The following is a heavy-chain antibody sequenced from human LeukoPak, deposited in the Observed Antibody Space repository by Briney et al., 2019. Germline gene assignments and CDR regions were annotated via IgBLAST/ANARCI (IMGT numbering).Heavy chain of an antibody. Sequence: GGSLRLSCAASGYTFSSTWMHWFRQVPGKGPVWVSRIHSDGSTTIYADSVKGRFTISRDNARNTLYLQMNSLRAEDTAVYYCVRDRYYVPDYWGQGTLVTVSS. D-gene: IGHD3-16*01. V-gene: IGHV3-74*01. J-gene: IGHJ4*02. CDR3: VRDRYYVPDY. CDR2: IHSDGSTT. CDR1: GYTFSSTW.